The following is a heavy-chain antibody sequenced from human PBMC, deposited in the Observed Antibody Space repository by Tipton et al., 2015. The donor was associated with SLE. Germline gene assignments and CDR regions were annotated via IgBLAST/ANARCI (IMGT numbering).Heavy chain of an antibody. V-gene: IGHV4-4*02. D-gene: IGHD5-12*01. CDR1: GGSISRSNW. J-gene: IGHJ1*01. CDR2: IYHSGST. Sequence: TLSLTCAVSGGSISRSNWWSWFRQPPGKGLEWIGEIYHSGSTNYNPSLKSRVTISVDKSKNQFSLKLSSVTAVDTAVYYCVRRRATVIIGIYFFCHWGPGA. CDR3: VRRRATVIIGIYFFCH.